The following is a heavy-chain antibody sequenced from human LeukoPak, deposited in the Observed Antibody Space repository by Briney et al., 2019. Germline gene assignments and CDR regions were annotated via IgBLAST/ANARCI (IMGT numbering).Heavy chain of an antibody. CDR3: ARDQAKVYQLLYAWLPVWGNNWFDP. CDR1: GFTFSSYW. Sequence: GGSLSLSCAASGFTFSSYWMSWVRQAPGKGLEWVANIKQDGSEKYYVDSVKGRFTISRDNAKNSLYLQMNSLRAEDTAVYYCARDQAKVYQLLYAWLPVWGNNWFDPWGQGTLVTVSS. CDR2: IKQDGSEK. V-gene: IGHV3-7*01. D-gene: IGHD2-2*02. J-gene: IGHJ5*02.